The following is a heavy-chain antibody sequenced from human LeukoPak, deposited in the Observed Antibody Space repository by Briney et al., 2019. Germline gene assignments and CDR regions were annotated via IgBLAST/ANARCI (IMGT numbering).Heavy chain of an antibody. CDR3: AGTITYYYDSGSYGFDY. CDR1: GGSITSYY. J-gene: IGHJ4*02. CDR2: IYYSGST. D-gene: IGHD3-10*01. Sequence: SETLSLTCTVSGGSITSYYWSWIRQPPGKGLEWIGYIYYSGSTNYNPSLKSRVTVSVDTSKNQFSLKLSSVTAADTAVYYCAGTITYYYDSGSYGFDYWGQGTLVTVSS. V-gene: IGHV4-59*01.